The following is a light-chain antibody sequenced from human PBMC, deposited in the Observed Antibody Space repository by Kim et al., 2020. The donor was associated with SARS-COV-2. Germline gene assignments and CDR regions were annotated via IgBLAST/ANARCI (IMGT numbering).Light chain of an antibody. CDR3: SSYTSSTTLV. Sequence: GQSITISCTGSSGDIGGYDFVSWYQQFPGKAPKLMIYGVTNRPSGVSSRFSGSKSGNTVSLIISGLQAEDEADYYCSSYTSSTTLVFGGGTKVTVL. CDR1: SGDIGGYDF. V-gene: IGLV2-14*03. CDR2: GVT. J-gene: IGLJ2*01.